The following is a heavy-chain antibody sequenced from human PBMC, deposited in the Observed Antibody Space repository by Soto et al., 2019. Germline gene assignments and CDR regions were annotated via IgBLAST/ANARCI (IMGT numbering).Heavy chain of an antibody. CDR1: GGSISSYY. CDR2: IYYTGTT. V-gene: IGHV4-59*01. J-gene: IGHJ5*02. D-gene: IGHD4-17*01. Sequence: ETLSLTCTVSGGSISSYYWSWIRQPPGKGLEWIGYIYYTGTTNYNPSLKSRVTISVDTSKNQFSLKLSSVTTADTAVYYCKKLPWADYGGIFDPWGQGTLVTVSS. CDR3: KKLPWADYGGIFDP.